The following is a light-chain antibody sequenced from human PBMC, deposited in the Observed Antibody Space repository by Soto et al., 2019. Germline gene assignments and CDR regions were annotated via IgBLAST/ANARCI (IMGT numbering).Light chain of an antibody. J-gene: IGLJ2*01. CDR2: VEGSGSY. Sequence: QPVLTQSSSASASLGSSVKLTCSLSSGHSSYIIAWHQQQPGKAPRYLMKVEGSGSYNKGSGVPDRFSGSSSGADRYLTISNLQFEDEADYYCETWDSNSRLFGGGTKVTVL. CDR1: SGHSSYI. CDR3: ETWDSNSRL. V-gene: IGLV4-60*02.